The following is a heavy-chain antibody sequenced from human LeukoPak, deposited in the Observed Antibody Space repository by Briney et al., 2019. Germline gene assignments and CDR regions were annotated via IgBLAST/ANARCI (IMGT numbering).Heavy chain of an antibody. D-gene: IGHD3-22*01. Sequence: ASVKVSCKASGYTFTGYYMHWVRQARGQGLEWMGWINPNSGGTNYAQKFQGRGTMTRDTYISTAYMELSRLRSDDTAVYYCARARYYDSTGPTDYWGQGTLVTVSS. CDR1: GYTFTGYY. J-gene: IGHJ4*02. CDR3: ARARYYDSTGPTDY. V-gene: IGHV1-2*02. CDR2: INPNSGGT.